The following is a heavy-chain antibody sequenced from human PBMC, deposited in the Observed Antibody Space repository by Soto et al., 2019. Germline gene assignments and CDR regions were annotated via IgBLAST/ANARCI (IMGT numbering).Heavy chain of an antibody. Sequence: GGSLRLSCAASGFTFSSYSMNWVRQAPGKGLEWVSDISGTSNSIYYADFVKGRFTVSRDSSKNALYLQMNSLRAEDTAVYYCAKSPYSGYDYWGFFDFWGQGTLVTVSS. CDR3: AKSPYSGYDYWGFFDF. D-gene: IGHD5-12*01. CDR1: GFTFSSYS. V-gene: IGHV3-48*01. CDR2: ISGTSNSI. J-gene: IGHJ4*02.